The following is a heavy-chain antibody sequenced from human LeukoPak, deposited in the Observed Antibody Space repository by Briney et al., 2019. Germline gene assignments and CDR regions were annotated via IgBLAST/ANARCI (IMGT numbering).Heavy chain of an antibody. CDR3: ARVAYGDYFHFYYYMDV. CDR2: IYSGGNT. Sequence: PGGSLGLSCAASGFTVSNNYMSWVRQAPGEGLEWVSIIYSGGNTYYADSVKGRFTISRDNSKNTLYLQMNSLRPEDTAVYYCARVAYGDYFHFYYYMDVWGTGTTVTVSS. CDR1: GFTVSNNY. V-gene: IGHV3-66*02. J-gene: IGHJ6*03. D-gene: IGHD4-17*01.